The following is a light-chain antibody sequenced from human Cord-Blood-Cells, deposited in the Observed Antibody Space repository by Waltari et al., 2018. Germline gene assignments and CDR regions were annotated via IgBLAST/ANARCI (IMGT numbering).Light chain of an antibody. V-gene: IGLV1-40*01. Sequence: QSVLTQPPSVSGAPGQRVTISCTGSSSNIGAGYDVHWYQQLPGTAPKRLIYGSSNRPSGFPDRFSGSKSGTSASLSITGLQAEDEADYYCQSYDSSLSGSNRVFGTGTKVTVL. CDR2: GSS. CDR3: QSYDSSLSGSNRV. J-gene: IGLJ1*01. CDR1: SSNIGAGYD.